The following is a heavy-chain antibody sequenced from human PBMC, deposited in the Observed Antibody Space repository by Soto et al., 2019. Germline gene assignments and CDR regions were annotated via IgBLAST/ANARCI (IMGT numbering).Heavy chain of an antibody. J-gene: IGHJ4*02. CDR2: IYHNGRA. CDR1: GGSITSDS. Sequence: QLQLQESGSGLVKPSQTLSLTCAVSGGSITSDSWCWIRQPPGKGLEWIGYIYHNGRAYYNSSLKSRVTMSVDMSKIQTSLNLRSVTAAGTAVYYCVRDRGYATLDSWGQGTLVTVSS. V-gene: IGHV4-30-2*01. CDR3: VRDRGYATLDS. D-gene: IGHD5-12*01.